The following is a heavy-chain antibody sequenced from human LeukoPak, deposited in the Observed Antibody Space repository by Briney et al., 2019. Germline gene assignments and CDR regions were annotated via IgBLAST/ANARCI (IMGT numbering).Heavy chain of an antibody. CDR3: ARTVVVVVGASYYFDY. V-gene: IGHV3-7*03. J-gene: IGHJ4*02. CDR2: KRQDGGVK. Sequence: GGPLRLFCALCGLTFSRYWMPWARQAPGKGLEWVANKRQDGGVKYYIHCAKGRFTLSRDNDKSSLYLQMNSLRVEDTAMYFCARTVVVVVGASYYFDYWGQGTLVTVSS. D-gene: IGHD2-2*01. CDR1: GLTFSRYW.